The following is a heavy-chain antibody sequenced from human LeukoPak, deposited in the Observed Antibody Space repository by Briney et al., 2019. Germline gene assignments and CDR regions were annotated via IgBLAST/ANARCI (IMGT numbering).Heavy chain of an antibody. CDR3: AREVIGTPTMNWFDP. CDR1: GFTFSSYA. V-gene: IGHV3-30*04. D-gene: IGHD2/OR15-2a*01. Sequence: GRSLRLSCAASGFTFSSYAMHWVRQAPGKGLEWVAVISYDGSNKYYADSVEGRFTISRDNSKNTLYLQMNSLRAEDTAVYYCAREVIGTPTMNWFDPWGQGTLVTVSS. J-gene: IGHJ5*02. CDR2: ISYDGSNK.